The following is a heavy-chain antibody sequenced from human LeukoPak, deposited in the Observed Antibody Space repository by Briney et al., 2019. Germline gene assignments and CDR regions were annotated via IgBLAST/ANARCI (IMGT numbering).Heavy chain of an antibody. CDR1: GFTLSTYA. CDR2: ISYDGTTK. J-gene: IGHJ4*02. Sequence: RSLRVSCAASGFTLSTYAMHWVRQAPGKGLECLACISYDGTTKDYADSVKGRFTVSRDNSEDTLYLQMNSLRPEDTAMYYCARGSGSYYDYWGQGTLVTVSS. V-gene: IGHV3-30-3*01. D-gene: IGHD1-26*01. CDR3: ARGSGSYYDY.